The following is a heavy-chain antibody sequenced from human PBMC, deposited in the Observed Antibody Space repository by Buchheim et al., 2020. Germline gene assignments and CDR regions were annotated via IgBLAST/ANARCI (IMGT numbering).Heavy chain of an antibody. CDR1: GDSINNYY. J-gene: IGHJ4*02. D-gene: IGHD4-17*01. Sequence: QVQLQESGPGLVKPSETLSLTCSVSGDSINNYYWSWIRQPAGKGLEWIGRIPTTENTNYSPSLKSRVTMSVATSKNQFTLKVNSVTAADTAVYFCAREKNYGDYARYFDNWGPGTL. V-gene: IGHV4-4*07. CDR2: IPTTENT. CDR3: AREKNYGDYARYFDN.